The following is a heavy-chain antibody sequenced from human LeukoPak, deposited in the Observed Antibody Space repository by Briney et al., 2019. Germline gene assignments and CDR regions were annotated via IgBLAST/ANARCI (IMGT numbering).Heavy chain of an antibody. D-gene: IGHD1-7*01. CDR2: INGDESST. Sequence: GGSLRLSCAASGFTFSDYWMHWVRQSPAEGLVWLARINGDESSTSYADSVKGRFTISRDNAKNTLYLQMNALRAEDTAVYYCARDRAERNWTYHTLFDYWGQGIPVTVSS. CDR1: GFTFSDYW. CDR3: ARDRAERNWTYHTLFDY. V-gene: IGHV3-74*01. J-gene: IGHJ4*02.